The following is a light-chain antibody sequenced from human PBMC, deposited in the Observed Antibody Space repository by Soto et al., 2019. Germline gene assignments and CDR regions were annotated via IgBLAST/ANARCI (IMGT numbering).Light chain of an antibody. J-gene: IGKJ1*01. CDR2: GAS. V-gene: IGKV3-15*01. CDR1: QIVSSN. Sequence: EIVMTQSPATLSVSPGERATLSCRASQIVSSNLACYQQKPVQAPRLLIYGASTRATGIPARFSGSGSGTEFTLTISSLQSEDFAVYYCQQYNNWPLWTFGQGTKVDIK. CDR3: QQYNNWPLWT.